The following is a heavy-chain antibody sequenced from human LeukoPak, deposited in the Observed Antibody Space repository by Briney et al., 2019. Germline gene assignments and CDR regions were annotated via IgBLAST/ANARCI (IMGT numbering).Heavy chain of an antibody. CDR3: AKGWNWAIDY. CDR1: GFTFSSYD. Sequence: PGGSLRLSCAASGFTFSSYDMHWARQAPGKGLGWVAYIHYDSTTEDYADSVQGRFTISRDNSKNTLFLQMNNLRVEDMAVLYCAKGWNWAIDYWGQGTLVTVSS. D-gene: IGHD1-7*01. J-gene: IGHJ4*02. V-gene: IGHV3-30*02. CDR2: IHYDSTTE.